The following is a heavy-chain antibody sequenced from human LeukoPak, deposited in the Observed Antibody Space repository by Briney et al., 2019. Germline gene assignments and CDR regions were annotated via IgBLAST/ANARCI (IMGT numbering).Heavy chain of an antibody. V-gene: IGHV1-8*01. D-gene: IGHD3-10*01. J-gene: IGHJ4*02. CDR1: GYIFSSND. CDR2: MNPNSGDT. Sequence: ASVKVSCKASGYIFSSNDINWVRQAAGQGLEWMGWMNPNSGDTGYTQKFQGRVAMTRSTFITTAYMELSSLRSEDTAVYYCARGPFGSGSFLDYWGQGTLVTVSS. CDR3: ARGPFGSGSFLDY.